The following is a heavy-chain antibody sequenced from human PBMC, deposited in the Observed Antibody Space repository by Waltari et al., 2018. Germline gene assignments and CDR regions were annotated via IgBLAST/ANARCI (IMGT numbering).Heavy chain of an antibody. CDR2: MIHIFWTE. D-gene: IGHD6-13*01. CDR3: ARAAGSGEQQLGPYYYYGMDV. Sequence: QVQLVQSGAEVKKPGSSVKVSCKASGGTFSSYAISWVRQAPGQGLEWMGGMIHIFWTETYAQKFEGRVTIVTGESTSTAYMELSRLSSEDTAVYYCARAAGSGEQQLGPYYYYGMDVWGQGTTVTVSS. J-gene: IGHJ6*02. V-gene: IGHV1-69*05. CDR1: GGTFSSYA.